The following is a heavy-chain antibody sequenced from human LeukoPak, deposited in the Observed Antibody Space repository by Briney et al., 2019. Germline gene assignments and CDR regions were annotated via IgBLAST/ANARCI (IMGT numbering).Heavy chain of an antibody. J-gene: IGHJ4*02. CDR3: AYLGLSSDWNDVPGPQIDH. D-gene: IGHD1-1*01. V-gene: IGHV3-23*01. CDR1: GFTFRDLA. Sequence: GGSLRLSCTASGFTFRDLAMNWVRQAPGKGLEWVSTLSASGSITYYADSVKGRFTISRDDSKNMLYLQMSSLKVDDTAVYYCAYLGLSSDWNDVPGPQIDHWGQGMLVSVSS. CDR2: LSASGSIT.